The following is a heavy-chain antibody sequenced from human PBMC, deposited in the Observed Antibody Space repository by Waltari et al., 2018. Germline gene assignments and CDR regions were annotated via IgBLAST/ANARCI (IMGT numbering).Heavy chain of an antibody. D-gene: IGHD4-17*01. V-gene: IGHV1-2*06. CDR1: GYTFTAPS. Sequence: QVQLVQSGAEAKKPGASVEVYCKASGYTFTAPSIHWVRQAPGRGLEWMGRIHPKSGGTTYAEEFQGRVTMTRDTSTSTAYMELSRLRSDDTAVYYCAKIGYDYGDYVGVGYFDSWGQGTLVTVSS. J-gene: IGHJ4*02. CDR3: AKIGYDYGDYVGVGYFDS. CDR2: IHPKSGGT.